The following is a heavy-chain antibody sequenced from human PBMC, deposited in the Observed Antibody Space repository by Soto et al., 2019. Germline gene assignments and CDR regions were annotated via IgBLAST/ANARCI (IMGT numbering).Heavy chain of an antibody. V-gene: IGHV3-33*01. J-gene: IGHJ4*02. D-gene: IGHD3-22*01. CDR2: IWYDGSNK. CDR1: GFTFSSYG. CDR3: ARNYYDSSGYSH. Sequence: LRLSCSASGFTFSSYGMHWVRQAPGKGLEWVAVIWYDGSNKYYADSVKGRFTISRDNSKNTLYLQMNSLRAEDTAVYYCARNYYDSSGYSHWGQGTLVTVSS.